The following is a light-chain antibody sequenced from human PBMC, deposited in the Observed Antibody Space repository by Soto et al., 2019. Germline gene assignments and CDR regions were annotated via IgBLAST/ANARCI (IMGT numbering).Light chain of an antibody. V-gene: IGKV3-15*01. CDR1: QSVRNN. CDR3: QQYNNWPAIT. Sequence: EIVMTQSPATLSVSPGERATLSCRASQSVRNNLAWYQQKPGQAPRLLIYGASTRATGIPARLSGSGSGTEFTLTISSLQSEDFAVYYCQQYNNWPAITVGQGTRLEIK. CDR2: GAS. J-gene: IGKJ5*01.